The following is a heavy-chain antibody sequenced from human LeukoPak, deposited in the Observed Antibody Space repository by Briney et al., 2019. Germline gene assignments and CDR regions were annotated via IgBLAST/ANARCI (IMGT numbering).Heavy chain of an antibody. J-gene: IGHJ1*01. CDR1: GYTFTGFG. Sequence: GASVKVSCKASGYTFTGFGISWVRQAPGRGLEWMGWVSPYNGVTNYVQKLQGRVTMTTDTSTNTAYMELRSLRSDDTAVYYCARDVGSRGSGYWGQGTLVTVSS. V-gene: IGHV1-18*01. CDR3: ARDVGSRGSGY. CDR2: VSPYNGVT. D-gene: IGHD1-1*01.